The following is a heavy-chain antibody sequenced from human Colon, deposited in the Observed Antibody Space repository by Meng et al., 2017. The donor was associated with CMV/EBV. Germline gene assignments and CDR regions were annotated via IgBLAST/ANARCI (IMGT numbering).Heavy chain of an antibody. V-gene: IGHV3-11*04. CDR3: ARAGISSSSMYNWVDS. CDR2: ISGSGTII. CDR1: GFSFSDCY. Sequence: GESLKISCAASGFSFSDCYMTWIRQAPGKGLEWVSYISGSGTIIYYIDSVRGRFTISRDNAKNSLYLQMNSLRAEDTAVYYCARAGISSSSMYNWVDSWGQGTLVTVSS. D-gene: IGHD2/OR15-2a*01. J-gene: IGHJ5*01.